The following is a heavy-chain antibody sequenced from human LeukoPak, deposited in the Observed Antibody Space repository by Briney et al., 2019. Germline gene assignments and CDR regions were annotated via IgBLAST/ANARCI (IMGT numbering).Heavy chain of an antibody. J-gene: IGHJ4*02. Sequence: PSETLSLTCTVSGDSISTYYWSWIRQPPGKGLEWIGYIYYSGDTNYNPSLKSRVTISVDKSKNQFSLKLSSVTAADTAVYYCASLYYYDSSGYRNWGQGTLVTVSS. CDR3: ASLYYYDSSGYRN. CDR2: IYYSGDT. D-gene: IGHD3-22*01. CDR1: GDSISTYY. V-gene: IGHV4-59*12.